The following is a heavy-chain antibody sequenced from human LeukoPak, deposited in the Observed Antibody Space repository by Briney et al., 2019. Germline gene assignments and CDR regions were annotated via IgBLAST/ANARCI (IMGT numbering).Heavy chain of an antibody. Sequence: NSGGSLRLSCAASGFTFSSYSMNWVRQAPGKGLEWVSSISSSSSYIYYADSVKGRFTISRDNAKNSLYPQMNSLRAEDTAVYYCAREVRFLEWLPIFDPWGQGTLVTVSS. CDR3: AREVRFLEWLPIFDP. D-gene: IGHD3-3*01. CDR1: GFTFSSYS. J-gene: IGHJ5*02. CDR2: ISSSSSYI. V-gene: IGHV3-21*01.